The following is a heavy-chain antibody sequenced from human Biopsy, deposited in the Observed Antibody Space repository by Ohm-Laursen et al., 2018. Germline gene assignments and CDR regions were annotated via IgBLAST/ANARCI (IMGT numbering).Heavy chain of an antibody. CDR1: GFSFCDYY. CDR2: ISSSGRTM. Sequence: SLRLSCAASGFSFCDYYMIWIRQAPGKGLEWVSYISSSGRTMYYADSVKGRFTISRDNANKSLYLQMNSLRAEDTAVYYCATTRSFDNWGQGTLVTASS. D-gene: IGHD5-24*01. J-gene: IGHJ4*02. V-gene: IGHV3-11*01. CDR3: ATTRSFDN.